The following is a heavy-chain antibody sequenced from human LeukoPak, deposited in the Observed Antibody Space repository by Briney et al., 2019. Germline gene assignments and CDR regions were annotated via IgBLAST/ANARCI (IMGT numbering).Heavy chain of an antibody. Sequence: ASVKVSCKASGYTFTGYYMHWVRQAPGRGLEWMGWINPNSGGTNYAQKFQGRVTMTRDTSISTAYMELSRLRSDDTAVYYCARDRYYYGSGPTLGFDPWGQGTLVTVSS. CDR3: ARDRYYYGSGPTLGFDP. D-gene: IGHD3-10*01. CDR2: INPNSGGT. V-gene: IGHV1-2*02. J-gene: IGHJ5*02. CDR1: GYTFTGYY.